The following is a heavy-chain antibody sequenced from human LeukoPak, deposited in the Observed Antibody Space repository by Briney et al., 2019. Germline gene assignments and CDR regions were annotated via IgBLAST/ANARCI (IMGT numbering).Heavy chain of an antibody. J-gene: IGHJ5*02. Sequence: SETLSLTCAVYGGSFSGSYWSWIRQPPGKGLEWIGEINHSGGTNYNPSLKSRVTISVDTSKNQCSLKLSSVTAAGTAVYYCARYVAVAGTIKWFDPWGQGTLVTVSS. CDR2: INHSGGT. V-gene: IGHV4-34*01. CDR1: GGSFSGSY. CDR3: ARYVAVAGTIKWFDP. D-gene: IGHD6-19*01.